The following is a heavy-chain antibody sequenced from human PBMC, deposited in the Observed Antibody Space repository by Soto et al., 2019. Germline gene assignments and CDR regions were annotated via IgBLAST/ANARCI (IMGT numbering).Heavy chain of an antibody. J-gene: IGHJ4*02. D-gene: IGHD5-12*01. CDR1: GGTFSSYA. Sequence: QVQLVQSGAEVRQPASSVKVSCKTSGGTFSSYAFSWVRQAPGQGLEWMGGIVPIVDTSTYAQKFQGRVTSTADESTSTVYMELSSLRSDDTAVYYCVRVVAIPGYPDNWGQGTLVTVSS. CDR3: VRVVAIPGYPDN. CDR2: IVPIVDTS. V-gene: IGHV1-69*12.